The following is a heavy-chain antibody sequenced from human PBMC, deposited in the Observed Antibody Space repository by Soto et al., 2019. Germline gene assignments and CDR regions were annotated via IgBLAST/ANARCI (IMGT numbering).Heavy chain of an antibody. V-gene: IGHV3-23*01. Sequence: GGSLRLCCAACGLTVSIYAMTWFRQAPGKGLEWVSGISGGGGVSTYYADSVKGRFTISRDNSMNTLYLQMNRLRAEDTAVYYCAKDAISMVRGVNNWFDPWGQGTLVTVSS. CDR3: AKDAISMVRGVNNWFDP. J-gene: IGHJ5*02. CDR2: ISGGGGVST. D-gene: IGHD3-10*01. CDR1: GLTVSIYA.